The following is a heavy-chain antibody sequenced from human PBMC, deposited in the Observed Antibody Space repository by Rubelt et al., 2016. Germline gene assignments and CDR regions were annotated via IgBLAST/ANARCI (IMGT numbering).Heavy chain of an antibody. V-gene: IGHV4-4*02. D-gene: IGHD1-1*01. CDR3: ARDGKEVGTSAFDI. CDR1: GGSISSSNW. Sequence: QVQLQESGPGLVKPSGTLSLTCAVSGGSISSSNWWSWVRQPPGKGLEWIGEIYHSGSTNYNPSLKCGVTRSGDKSNNQVARKLSSVSAADTAVYYCARDGKEVGTSAFDIWGQGTMVTVSS. CDR2: IYHSGST. J-gene: IGHJ3*02.